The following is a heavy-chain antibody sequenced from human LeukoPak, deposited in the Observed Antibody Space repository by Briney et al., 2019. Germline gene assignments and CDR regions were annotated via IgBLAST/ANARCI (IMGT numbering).Heavy chain of an antibody. J-gene: IGHJ3*02. CDR1: GGTFSSYA. V-gene: IGHV1-69*05. D-gene: IGHD1-26*01. Sequence: SVKVSCKASGGTFSSYAISWVRQAPGQGLEWRGGIIPIVGTANYAQKCQGRVTITTDESTSTAYMELSSLRSEDTAVYYCARDQGSGSYYGKGAFDIWGQGTMVTVSS. CDR2: IIPIVGTA. CDR3: ARDQGSGSYYGKGAFDI.